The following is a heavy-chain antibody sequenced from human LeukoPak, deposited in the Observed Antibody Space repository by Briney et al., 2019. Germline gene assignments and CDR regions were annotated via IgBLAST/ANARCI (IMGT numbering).Heavy chain of an antibody. CDR3: AGPHYYDSSGLDY. D-gene: IGHD3-22*01. CDR2: INPNSGGT. J-gene: IGHJ4*02. Sequence: GASVKVSCKASGYTFTGYYMHWVRQAPGQGLEWMGWINPNSGGTNYAQKFQGRVTMTRDTSISTAYMELSRLRSDDTAVYYCAGPHYYDSSGLDYWGQGTLVTVSS. CDR1: GYTFTGYY. V-gene: IGHV1-2*02.